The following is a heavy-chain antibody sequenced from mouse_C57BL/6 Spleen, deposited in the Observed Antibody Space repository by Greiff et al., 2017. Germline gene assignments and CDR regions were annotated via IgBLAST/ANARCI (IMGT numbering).Heavy chain of an antibody. Sequence: EVKLVESGGGLVKPGASLKLSCAASGFTFSSYAMPWVRQTPEQRLEWVATISAGGSYTSYPDNVKGSFTITRDEAKNNRYLQMSHLKSADTAMYDCASALGSSPYWYFDVWGTGTTVTASS. V-gene: IGHV5-4*03. J-gene: IGHJ1*03. CDR3: ASALGSSPYWYFDV. D-gene: IGHD1-1*01. CDR1: GFTFSSYA. CDR2: ISAGGSYT.